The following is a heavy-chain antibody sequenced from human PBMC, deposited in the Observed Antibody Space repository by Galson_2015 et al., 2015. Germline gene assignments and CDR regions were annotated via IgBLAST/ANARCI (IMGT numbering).Heavy chain of an antibody. CDR2: INPSGGST. Sequence: SVKVSCKASGYTFTSYYMHWVRQAPGQGLEWMGIINPSGGSTSYAQKFQGRVTMTRDTSTSTVYMELSSLRSEDTAVYYCARPYYYGSGSHYYFDYWGQGTLVTVSS. J-gene: IGHJ4*02. CDR1: GYTFTSYY. CDR3: ARPYYYGSGSHYYFDY. D-gene: IGHD3-10*01. V-gene: IGHV1-46*01.